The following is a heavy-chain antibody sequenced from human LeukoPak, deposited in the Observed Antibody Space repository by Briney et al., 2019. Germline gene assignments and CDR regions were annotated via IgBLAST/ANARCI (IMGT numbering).Heavy chain of an antibody. CDR3: ARVVVVVAASYYYYYYMDV. Sequence: SETLSLTCAVYGGSFSGYYRSWIRQPPGKGLEWIGEINHSGSTNYNPSLKSRVTISVDTSKNQFSLKLSSVTAADTAVYYCARVVVVVAASYYYYYYMDVWGKGTTVTVSS. CDR2: INHSGST. D-gene: IGHD2-15*01. V-gene: IGHV4-34*01. J-gene: IGHJ6*03. CDR1: GGSFSGYY.